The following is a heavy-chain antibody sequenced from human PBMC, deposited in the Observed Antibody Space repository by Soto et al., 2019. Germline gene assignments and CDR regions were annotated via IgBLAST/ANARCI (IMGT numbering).Heavy chain of an antibody. CDR2: ISWNSGNI. J-gene: IGHJ4*02. CDR3: TKAVNYADSHAYYVPYYFEY. V-gene: IGHV3-9*01. Sequence: GGSLRLSCAASGFTFDASAMHWVRQAPGKCLEWVSGISWNSGNIGYADSVKGRFTIARDNAKSSLYLQMDSLRPEDAALYYCTKAVNYADSHAYYVPYYFEYWGQGTLVTVSS. CDR1: GFTFDASA. D-gene: IGHD3-22*01.